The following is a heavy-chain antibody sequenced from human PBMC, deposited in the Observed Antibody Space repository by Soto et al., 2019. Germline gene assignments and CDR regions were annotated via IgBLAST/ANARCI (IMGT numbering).Heavy chain of an antibody. J-gene: IGHJ6*02. V-gene: IGHV3-48*03. Sequence: GGSLRLSCAASGFTFSSYEMNWVRQAPGKGLEWVSYISSSGSTIYYADSVKGRFTISRDSAKNSLYLQMNSLRAEDTAVYYCATGPTIYYYYGMDVWGPGTTVTVS. CDR2: ISSSGSTI. CDR1: GFTFSSYE. CDR3: ATGPTIYYYYGMDV.